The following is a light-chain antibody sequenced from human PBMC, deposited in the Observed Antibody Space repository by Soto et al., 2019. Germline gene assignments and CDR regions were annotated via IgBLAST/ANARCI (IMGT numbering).Light chain of an antibody. V-gene: IGLV2-23*01. CDR1: SSDVGSYNP. Sequence: QSALTQPASVSGSPGQSITISCTGTSSDVGSYNPVSWYQQHPGKAPKLMIYEGSKRPSGVPNRFSGSKSGNTASLTISGVQAEADADYYCCSYAGSRVFGGGTKVTVL. J-gene: IGLJ3*02. CDR3: CSYAGSRV. CDR2: EGS.